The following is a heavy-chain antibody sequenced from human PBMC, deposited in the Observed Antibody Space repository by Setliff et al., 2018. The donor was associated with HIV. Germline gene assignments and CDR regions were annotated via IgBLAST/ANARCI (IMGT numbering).Heavy chain of an antibody. CDR3: ARVQVGGYNFYFDY. J-gene: IGHJ4*02. D-gene: IGHD5-12*01. Sequence: NYWGWIRQPPGKGLEWVSTIYSDGSTYHRDSVKGRFTLSRDNSKNTVYLQVGSLRPDDTAMYYCARVQVGGYNFYFDYWGQGTLVTVSS. CDR1: NY. CDR2: IYSDGST. V-gene: IGHV3-66*02.